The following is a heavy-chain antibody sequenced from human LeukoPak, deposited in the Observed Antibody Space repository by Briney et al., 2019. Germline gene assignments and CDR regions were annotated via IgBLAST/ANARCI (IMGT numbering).Heavy chain of an antibody. CDR3: ARRTYSSTWYFDY. D-gene: IGHD6-13*01. CDR1: GGSFSGYY. CDR2: INDSGST. Sequence: SETLSLTCAVYGGSFSGYYWSWIRQPPGKGLDWIGEINDSGSTNYNPSLRSRVTISVDTSKNQFSLKLNSVTAADTAVYYCARRTYSSTWYFDYWGQGTLVTVSS. V-gene: IGHV4-34*01. J-gene: IGHJ4*02.